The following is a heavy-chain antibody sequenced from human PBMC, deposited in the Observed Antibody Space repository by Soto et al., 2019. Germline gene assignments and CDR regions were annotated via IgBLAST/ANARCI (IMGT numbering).Heavy chain of an antibody. J-gene: IGHJ4*02. D-gene: IGHD6-13*01. CDR1: GFTFSNYA. CDR2: ISGSGGST. V-gene: IGHV3-23*01. Sequence: EVQLLESGGGLVQPGGSLRLSCAASGFTFSNYAVTWVLQAPGKGLGWVSTISGSGGSTYYADSVKGLFTISRDNSKNTLYLQMNSLRAEDTAVYYCAKDQGSSWYEIDYWGQGTLVTVSS. CDR3: AKDQGSSWYEIDY.